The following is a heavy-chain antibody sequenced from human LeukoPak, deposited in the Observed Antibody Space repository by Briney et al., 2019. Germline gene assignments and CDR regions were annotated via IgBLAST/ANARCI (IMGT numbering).Heavy chain of an antibody. CDR2: ISYDGKNK. CDR3: AKNGYSSGWYMYYFDY. Sequence: GGSLRLSCAASGLSFDSSGMHWVRQAPGKGLEWVAVISYDGKNKYYADSVRGRFTVSRDNSMNTLYLQMSSLRTEDTAVYYCAKNGYSSGWYMYYFDYWGQGALVTVSS. CDR1: GLSFDSSG. D-gene: IGHD6-19*01. J-gene: IGHJ4*02. V-gene: IGHV3-30*18.